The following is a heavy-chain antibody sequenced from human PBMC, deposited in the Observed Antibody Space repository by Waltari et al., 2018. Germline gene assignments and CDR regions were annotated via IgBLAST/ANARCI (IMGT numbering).Heavy chain of an antibody. V-gene: IGHV3-33*01. J-gene: IGHJ6*03. CDR2: IWNDGSLK. D-gene: IGHD4-17*01. Sequence: QVQLVESGGGVVQPGRSLRLPCSASGFIFPSSGMHWVRQAPGKGLEWVAVIWNDGSLKYYTDSVKGRFTISRDNSENTLYLQMSGLRPEDTAVYYCARSVTTGSGYMDVWGKGTTVTVSS. CDR3: ARSVTTGSGYMDV. CDR1: GFIFPSSG.